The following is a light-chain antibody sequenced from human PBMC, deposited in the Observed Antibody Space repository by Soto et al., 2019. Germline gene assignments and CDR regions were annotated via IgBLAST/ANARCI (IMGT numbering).Light chain of an antibody. Sequence: DIQITQSPSTLSASVGDRVTITCRASQSIGYWLAWYQQKPGKAPKLLIYKASSLETGVPSRFSGGGSGTDFTLPISSLRPDVFAPYSCKQYNSYSGTFGQGTKGE. CDR2: KAS. CDR3: KQYNSYSGT. CDR1: QSIGYW. V-gene: IGKV1-5*03. J-gene: IGKJ1*01.